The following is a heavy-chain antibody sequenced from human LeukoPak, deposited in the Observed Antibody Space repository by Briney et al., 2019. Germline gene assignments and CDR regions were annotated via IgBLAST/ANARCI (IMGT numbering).Heavy chain of an antibody. CDR3: VRDRARYVWGIDY. J-gene: IGHJ4*02. Sequence: PSQTLSLTCTVSGDSINSGNYYWSWIRQTPGKGLEWIGYIYHGGSTYFNPSLQSRVTISADTSKNQFSLKLNSVTAADTAVYYCVRDRARYVWGIDYWDQGTLVTVSS. D-gene: IGHD3-16*01. CDR1: GDSINSGNYY. V-gene: IGHV4-30-4*01. CDR2: IYHGGST.